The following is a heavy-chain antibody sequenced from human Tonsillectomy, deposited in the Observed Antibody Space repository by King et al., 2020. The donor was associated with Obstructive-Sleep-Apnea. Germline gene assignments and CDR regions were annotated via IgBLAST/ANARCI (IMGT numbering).Heavy chain of an antibody. D-gene: IGHD2-2*01. Sequence: QLVQSGAEVIKPGESLKISCKGSGYSFTSYWIGWVRQMPGKGLEWMGICYPGDSDTRDSPSFQGQVTISADKSISTAYLQWSSLKASDTAMYYCATSKGYCTSTSCYAPFDYWGQGTLVTVSS. CDR1: GYSFTSYW. V-gene: IGHV5-51*01. J-gene: IGHJ4*02. CDR2: CYPGDSDT. CDR3: ATSKGYCTSTSCYAPFDY.